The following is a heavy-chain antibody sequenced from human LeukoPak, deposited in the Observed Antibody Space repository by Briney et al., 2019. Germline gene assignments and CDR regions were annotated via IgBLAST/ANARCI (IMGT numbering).Heavy chain of an antibody. Sequence: ASVKVSCKASGYTFTSYGISWVRQAPGQGLEWMGWISAYKDNTNYAQKFQGRVTMTRDTSITTAYMELSRLRSDDTAVYYCARQIDYYYYYMDVWGKGTTVTVSS. CDR2: ISAYKDNT. D-gene: IGHD2/OR15-2a*01. CDR3: ARQIDYYYYYMDV. V-gene: IGHV1-18*01. J-gene: IGHJ6*03. CDR1: GYTFTSYG.